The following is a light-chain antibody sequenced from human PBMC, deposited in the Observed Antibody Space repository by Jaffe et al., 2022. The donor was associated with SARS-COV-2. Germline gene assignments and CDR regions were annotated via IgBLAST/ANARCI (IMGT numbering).Light chain of an antibody. J-gene: IGLJ2*01. CDR1: DIGSKS. CDR2: DDN. V-gene: IGLV3-21*02. CDR3: QVWDHNSDHVV. Sequence: SYVLTQPPSVSVAPGQTARITCGGSDIGSKSVHWYQQKPGQAPVLVVYDDNDRPSGIPERFSGSNSGNTATLTISRVEAGDEADFYCQVWDHNSDHVVFGGGTKLTVL.